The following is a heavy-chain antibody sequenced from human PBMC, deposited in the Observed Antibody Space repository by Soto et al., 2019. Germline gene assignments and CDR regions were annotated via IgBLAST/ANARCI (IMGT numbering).Heavy chain of an antibody. D-gene: IGHD2-8*02. V-gene: IGHV3-30-3*01. J-gene: IGHJ4*02. CDR2: MSYEGTTR. CDR1: GFIFSNYV. CDR3: ARDVLLYRYFDY. Sequence: QVQLVESGGGVVQPGRSLRLSCAASGFIFSNYVMYWVSQAPGKGLEWVAFMSYEGTTRYYADSVKGRFTISRDNSKNTLYLQMHSLRPEDTVVYYCARDVLLYRYFDYWGQGTLVTVAS.